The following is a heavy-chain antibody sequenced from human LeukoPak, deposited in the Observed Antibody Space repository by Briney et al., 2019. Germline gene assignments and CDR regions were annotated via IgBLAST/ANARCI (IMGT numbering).Heavy chain of an antibody. J-gene: IGHJ4*02. Sequence: SETLSLTCTVPGGSISNYHWSWIRQPAGRGLEWISQIHTSGSTNYNPPPKSRVTMSIDTPENQLSLTIRSVTAADTAVYYCARRDISSGWSFDYWGQGILVTVSS. CDR1: GGSISNYH. CDR3: ARRDISSGWSFDY. CDR2: IHTSGST. V-gene: IGHV4-4*07. D-gene: IGHD6-19*01.